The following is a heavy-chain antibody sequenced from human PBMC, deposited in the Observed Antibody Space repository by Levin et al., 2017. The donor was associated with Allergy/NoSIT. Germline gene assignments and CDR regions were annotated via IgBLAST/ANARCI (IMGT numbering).Heavy chain of an antibody. CDR2: ISYDGSNK. CDR3: AKDRTYYYGSGSSTYYHYGMDV. Sequence: QTGGSLRLSCAASGFTFSSYGMHWVRQAPGKGLEWVAVISYDGSNKYYTDSVKGRFTISRDNSKNTLYLQMNSLRPEDTAVYYCAKDRTYYYGSGSSTYYHYGMDVWSQGTTVTVSS. J-gene: IGHJ6*02. CDR1: GFTFSSYG. D-gene: IGHD3-10*01. V-gene: IGHV3-30*18.